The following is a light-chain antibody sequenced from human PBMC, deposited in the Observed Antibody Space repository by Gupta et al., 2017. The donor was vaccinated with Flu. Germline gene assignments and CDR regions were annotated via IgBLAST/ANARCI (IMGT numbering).Light chain of an antibody. CDR2: ENK. V-gene: IGLV2-23*01. CDR1: SNDVGSYNL. J-gene: IGLJ3*02. Sequence: QSALTQPASVSGSPGQSITISCTGTSNDVGSYNLVSWYQQHPGNVPKLMIYENKKRPSGVSNRFSGSKSGNTASLTISGLQAEDEADYYCCSYATASWVFGGGTKVTVL. CDR3: CSYATASWV.